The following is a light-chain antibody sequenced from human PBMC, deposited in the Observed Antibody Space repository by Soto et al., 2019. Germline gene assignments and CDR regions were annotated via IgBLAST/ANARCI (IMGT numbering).Light chain of an antibody. Sequence: QSALTQPASVSGSPGQSITISCTGTSSDIGTYNYVSWYQHHPGKAPKLMIYEVSNRPSAVSIRFSGSKSGNTASLTISGLQAEDEADYYCNSYTSSTTLVFGGGTKLTVL. J-gene: IGLJ2*01. CDR3: NSYTSSTTLV. CDR1: SSDIGTYNY. V-gene: IGLV2-14*01. CDR2: EVS.